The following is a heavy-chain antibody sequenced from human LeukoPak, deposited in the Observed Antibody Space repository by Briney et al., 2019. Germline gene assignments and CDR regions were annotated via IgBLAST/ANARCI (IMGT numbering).Heavy chain of an antibody. Sequence: GGSLRLSCAASGFTFSSYAMSWVRQAPGKGLEWVSAISGSGGSTYYAYSVKGRFTIPRDNSKNTLYLPMNSLRAEDTAVYYCAKGTATKRASFDWLGHPSSGCNTGAFDIWGQGTMVTVSS. CDR2: ISGSGGST. CDR3: AKGTATKRASFDWLGHPSSGCNTGAFDI. J-gene: IGHJ3*02. D-gene: IGHD3-9*01. V-gene: IGHV3-23*01. CDR1: GFTFSSYA.